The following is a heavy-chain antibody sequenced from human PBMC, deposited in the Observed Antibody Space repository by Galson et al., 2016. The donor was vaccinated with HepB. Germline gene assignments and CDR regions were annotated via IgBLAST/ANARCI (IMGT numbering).Heavy chain of an antibody. D-gene: IGHD6-25*01. CDR1: GFTFRDYW. Sequence: SLRLSCAGSGFTFRDYWMSWARQAPGRVLEWVAIIKQDGTEKHYMNSAEGRFTISRDNAKSSLYLQMNSLTAEDTAVYYCARGSGFVLDNWGQGTLVSVSS. V-gene: IGHV3-7*03. CDR3: ARGSGFVLDN. J-gene: IGHJ4*02. CDR2: IKQDGTEK.